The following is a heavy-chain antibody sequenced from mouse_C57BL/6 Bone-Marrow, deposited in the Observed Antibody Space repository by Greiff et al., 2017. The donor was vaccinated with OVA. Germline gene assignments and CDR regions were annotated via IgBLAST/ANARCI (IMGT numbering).Heavy chain of an antibody. CDR2: IHPNSGSP. Sequence: QVQLQQPGAELVKPGASVKLSCKASGYTFTSYWMHWVKQRPGQGLEWIGMIHPNSGSPNYNEKFKSKATLTVDKSSSTGLRQLSSRTSEDSAVDYCAGSPQIYYYGSSPYWYCDVWGTGTTVTVSS. CDR3: AGSPQIYYYGSSPYWYCDV. J-gene: IGHJ1*03. CDR1: GYTFTSYW. V-gene: IGHV1-64*01. D-gene: IGHD1-1*01.